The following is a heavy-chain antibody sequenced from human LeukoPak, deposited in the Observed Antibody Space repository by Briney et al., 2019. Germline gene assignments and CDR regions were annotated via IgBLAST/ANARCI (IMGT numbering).Heavy chain of an antibody. CDR1: GFTVSSNY. CDR2: IYSGGST. CDR3: ARSPILTGYYTY. V-gene: IGHV3-53*01. D-gene: IGHD3-9*01. Sequence: GGSLRLSCAASGFTVSSNYMSWVRQAPGKGLEWVSVIYSGGSTYYADSVKGRFTISRDNSKNTLYLQMNSLRAKDTAVYYCARSPILTGYYTYWGQGTLVTVSS. J-gene: IGHJ4*02.